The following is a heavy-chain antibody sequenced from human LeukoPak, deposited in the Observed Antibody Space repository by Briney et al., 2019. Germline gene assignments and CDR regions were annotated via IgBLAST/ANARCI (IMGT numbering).Heavy chain of an antibody. V-gene: IGHV6-1*01. CDR2: TYYRSKWYN. D-gene: IGHD3-3*01. CDR3: ARSSLGVLRFLP. CDR1: GDSVSSNSAA. Sequence: SQTLSLTCAISGDSVSSNSAAGNWIRQSPSRGLEWLERTYYRSKWYNHYAVSVKSRITINPDTSKNRFSLQLSSVTREDTAVYYCARSSLGVLRFLPWGQGTLVTVSS. J-gene: IGHJ5*02.